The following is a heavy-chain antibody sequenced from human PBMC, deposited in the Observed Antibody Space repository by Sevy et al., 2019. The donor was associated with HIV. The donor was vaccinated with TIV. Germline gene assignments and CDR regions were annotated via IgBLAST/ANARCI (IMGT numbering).Heavy chain of an antibody. J-gene: IGHJ6*02. CDR1: GFTFSSYS. CDR3: ARDAQISSWPDYGMDV. Sequence: GGSLRLSCAASGFTFSSYSMNWVLQAPGKGLEWVSSISSSSSYIYYADSVKGRFTISRDNAKNSLYLQMNSLRAEDTAVYYCARDAQISSWPDYGMDVWGQGTTVTVSS. CDR2: ISSSSSYI. V-gene: IGHV3-21*01. D-gene: IGHD6-13*01.